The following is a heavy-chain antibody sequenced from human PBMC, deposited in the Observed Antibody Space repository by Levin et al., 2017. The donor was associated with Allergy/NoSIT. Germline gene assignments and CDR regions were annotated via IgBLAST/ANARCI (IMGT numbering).Heavy chain of an antibody. J-gene: IGHJ4*02. V-gene: IGHV3-23*01. CDR1: GFTFSSYA. Sequence: GESLKISCAASGFTFSSYAMSWVRQAPGKGLEWVSAISGSGGSTYYADSVKGRFTISRDNSKNTLYLQMNSLRAEDTAVYYCATSPTQVPYGSGSYDDYWGQGTLVTVSS. D-gene: IGHD3-10*01. CDR2: ISGSGGST. CDR3: ATSPTQVPYGSGSYDDY.